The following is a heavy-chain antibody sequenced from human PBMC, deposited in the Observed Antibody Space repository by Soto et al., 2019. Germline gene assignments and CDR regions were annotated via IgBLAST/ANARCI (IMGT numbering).Heavy chain of an antibody. CDR2: IIPIFGTA. D-gene: IGHD4-17*01. CDR1: GGTFSRYA. V-gene: IGHV1-69*01. CDR3: ATHDGDYPRADCSCGMDV. Sequence: QVQLVQSGAEVKKPGSSVKVSCKASGGTFSRYAISWVRQARGQGLEWMGGIIPIFGTAKYAQKFQGRVTITADESTRTAYMERSSLRSEDTAVYYRATHDGDYPRADCSCGMDVWGQGTTVTVSS. J-gene: IGHJ6*02.